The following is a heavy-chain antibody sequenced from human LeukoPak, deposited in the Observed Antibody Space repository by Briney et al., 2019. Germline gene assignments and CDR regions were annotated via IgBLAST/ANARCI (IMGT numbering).Heavy chain of an antibody. Sequence: PRASVKVSCKASGGTFSSYAISWVRQAPGQGLEWIGRIIPIFGTANYAQKFQGRVTITTDESTSTAYMELSSLRSEDTAAYYCASEDVEYSSSSYFDYWGQGTLVTVSS. CDR3: ASEDVEYSSSSYFDY. D-gene: IGHD6-6*01. CDR1: GGTFSSYA. J-gene: IGHJ4*02. CDR2: IIPIFGTA. V-gene: IGHV1-69*05.